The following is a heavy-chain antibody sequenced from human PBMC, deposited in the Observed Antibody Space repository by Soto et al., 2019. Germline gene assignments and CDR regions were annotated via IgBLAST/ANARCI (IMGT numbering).Heavy chain of an antibody. V-gene: IGHV1-3*01. CDR2: INAGNGNT. CDR3: ARVKLRYFDWLSETDAFDI. D-gene: IGHD3-9*01. CDR1: GYTFTSYA. Sequence: ASVKVSCKASGYTFTSYAMHWVRQAPGQRLEWMGWINAGNGNTKYSQKFQGRVAITRDTSASTAYMELSSLRSEDTAVYYCARVKLRYFDWLSETDAFDIWGQGTMVTVSS. J-gene: IGHJ3*02.